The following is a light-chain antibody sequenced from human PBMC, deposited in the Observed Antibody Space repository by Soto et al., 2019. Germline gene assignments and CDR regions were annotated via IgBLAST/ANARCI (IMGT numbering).Light chain of an antibody. J-gene: IGKJ1*01. CDR1: QSVSSK. Sequence: EIVMTQSPATLSVSPGERATLSCRASQSVSSKLAWNQQKPGQGPRLLIYGPSTRATGIPARFSGSGSETEFTLTISSLQSEDFAVYYCQHYSTWLWTFGQGTKVEIK. V-gene: IGKV3-15*01. CDR2: GPS. CDR3: QHYSTWLWT.